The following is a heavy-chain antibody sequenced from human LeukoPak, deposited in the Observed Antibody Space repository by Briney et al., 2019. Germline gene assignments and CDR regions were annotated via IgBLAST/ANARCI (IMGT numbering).Heavy chain of an antibody. CDR1: GYSFTSYW. J-gene: IGHJ4*02. CDR2: INPNSGDT. V-gene: IGHV1-2*02. D-gene: IGHD3-10*01. CDR3: AREEHYGSGSYYLDY. Sequence: GESLKISCKGSGYSFTSYWIGWVRQMPGKGLEWMGWINPNSGDTKYSQKFQGRVTMTRDTSISTAYMELSRLRSDDTAVYYCAREEHYGSGSYYLDYWGLGTLVTVSS.